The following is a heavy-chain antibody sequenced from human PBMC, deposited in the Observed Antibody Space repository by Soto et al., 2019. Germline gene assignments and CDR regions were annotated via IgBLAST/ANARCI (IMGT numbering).Heavy chain of an antibody. CDR2: IYHSGST. J-gene: IGHJ4*02. D-gene: IGHD5-12*01. V-gene: IGHV4-38-2*01. CDR3: AVDGYNAPLDY. CDR1: GYSISSGYY. Sequence: SETLSLTCAVSGYSISSGYYWGWIRQPPGKGLEWIGSIYHSGSTYYNPSLKSRVTISVDTSKNQFSLKLSSVTAADTAVYYCAVDGYNAPLDYWGQGTLVTVSS.